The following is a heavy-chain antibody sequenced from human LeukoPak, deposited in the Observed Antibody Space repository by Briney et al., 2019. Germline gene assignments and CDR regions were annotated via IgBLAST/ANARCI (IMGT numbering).Heavy chain of an antibody. CDR3: GSIVVVRAARVADAFDI. CDR1: GFTFSSYG. J-gene: IGHJ3*02. CDR2: IRYDGSNK. V-gene: IGHV3-30*02. D-gene: IGHD2-2*01. Sequence: GTSLRLSCAASGFTFSSYGMHWVRQAPGKGLEWVAFIRYDGSNKYYADSVKGRFTISRDNSKNTLYLQMNSLRAEDTAVYYCGSIVVVRAARVADAFDIWGQGTMVTVSS.